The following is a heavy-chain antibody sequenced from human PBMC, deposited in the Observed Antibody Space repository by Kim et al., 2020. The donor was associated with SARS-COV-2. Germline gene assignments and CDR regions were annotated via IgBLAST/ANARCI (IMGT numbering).Heavy chain of an antibody. D-gene: IGHD6-19*01. CDR1: GYSFTSYW. J-gene: IGHJ4*02. Sequence: GESLKISCKGSGYSFTSYWIGWVRQMPGKGLEWMGIIYPGDSDTRYSPSFQGQVTISADKSISTAYLQWSSLKASDTAMYYCARHAYDPHSSGWSGFDYWGQGTLVTVSS. V-gene: IGHV5-51*01. CDR3: ARHAYDPHSSGWSGFDY. CDR2: IYPGDSDT.